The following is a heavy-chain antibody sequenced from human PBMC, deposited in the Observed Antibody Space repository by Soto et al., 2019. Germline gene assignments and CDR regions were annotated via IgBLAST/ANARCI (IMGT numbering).Heavy chain of an antibody. V-gene: IGHV3-23*01. Sequence: PGGSLRLSCAASGFTFSSYAMSWVRQAPGKGLEWVSAISGSGGSTYYADSVKGRFTISRDNSKNTLYLQMNSLRAEDTAVYYCAGIYSSDSYFDYWGQGTLVTVSS. CDR2: ISGSGGST. D-gene: IGHD6-19*01. CDR3: AGIYSSDSYFDY. J-gene: IGHJ4*02. CDR1: GFTFSSYA.